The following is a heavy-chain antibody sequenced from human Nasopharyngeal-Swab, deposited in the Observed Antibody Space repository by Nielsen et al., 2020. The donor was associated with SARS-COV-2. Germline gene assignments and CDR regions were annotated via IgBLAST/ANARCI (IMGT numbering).Heavy chain of an antibody. J-gene: IGHJ6*02. D-gene: IGHD2-15*01. CDR3: ARDIVVVVAEKPHYYYGMDV. CDR2: ISYDGSNK. V-gene: IGHV3-30*03. Sequence: WIRQPPGRGLEWVAVISYDGSNKYYADSVKGRFTISRDNSKNTLYLQMNSLRAEDTAVYYCARDIVVVVAEKPHYYYGMDVWGQGTTVTVSS.